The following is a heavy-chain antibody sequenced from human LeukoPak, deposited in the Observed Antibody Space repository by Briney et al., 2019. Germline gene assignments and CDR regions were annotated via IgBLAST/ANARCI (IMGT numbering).Heavy chain of an antibody. CDR1: GFTFSSYW. CDR2: ISSDGSST. V-gene: IGHV3-74*01. J-gene: IGHJ6*02. Sequence: GGSLRLSCVASGFTFSSYWMHWVRQGPGKGLVWVSRISSDGSSTSYADSMKGRFTISRDNSKNTLYLQMNSLRAEDTAVYYCAKGASSSSPPTWSYGMDVWGQGTTVTVSS. CDR3: AKGASSSSPPTWSYGMDV. D-gene: IGHD6-6*01.